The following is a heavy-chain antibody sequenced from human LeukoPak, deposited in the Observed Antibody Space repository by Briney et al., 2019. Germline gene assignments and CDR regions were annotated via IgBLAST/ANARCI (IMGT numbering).Heavy chain of an antibody. V-gene: IGHV4-39*07. CDR1: GGSISSSSYY. D-gene: IGHD6-13*01. J-gene: IGHJ4*02. CDR2: IYYSGST. Sequence: ASETLSLTCTVSGGSISSSSYYWGWIRQPPGKGLEWIGSIYYSGSTYYNPSLKSRVTISVDTSKNQFSLKLSSVTAADTAVYYCARVTGYMTEDYFDYWGQGTLITVSS. CDR3: ARVTGYMTEDYFDY.